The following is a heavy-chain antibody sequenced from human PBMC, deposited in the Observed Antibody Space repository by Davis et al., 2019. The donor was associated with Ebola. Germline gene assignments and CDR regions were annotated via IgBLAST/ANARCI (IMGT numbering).Heavy chain of an antibody. D-gene: IGHD2-2*02. J-gene: IGHJ2*01. CDR1: GYTFNLYG. CDR3: ARDGSVAAIELDY. V-gene: IGHV1-18*01. Sequence: AASVKVSCKASGYTFNLYGISWVRQAPGQGLEWMGWISAYNGNTNYAQRFQDRVTMTTDTSTNTAYMEVRGLRSDDTAVYYCARDGSVAAIELDYWGRGTLVTVSS. CDR2: ISAYNGNT.